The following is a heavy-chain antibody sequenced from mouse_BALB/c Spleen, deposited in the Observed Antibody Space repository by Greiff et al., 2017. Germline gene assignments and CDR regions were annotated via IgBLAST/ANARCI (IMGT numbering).Heavy chain of an antibody. CDR1: GFTFSSFG. CDR3: ARIGDGYLAWFAY. CDR2: ISSGSSTI. D-gene: IGHD2-3*01. Sequence: EVQGVESGGGLVQPGGSRKLSCAASGFTFSSFGMHWVRQAPEKGLEWVAYISSGSSTIYYADTVKGRFTISRDNPKNTLFLQMTSLRSEDTAMYYCARIGDGYLAWFAYWGQGTLVTVSA. V-gene: IGHV5-17*02. J-gene: IGHJ3*01.